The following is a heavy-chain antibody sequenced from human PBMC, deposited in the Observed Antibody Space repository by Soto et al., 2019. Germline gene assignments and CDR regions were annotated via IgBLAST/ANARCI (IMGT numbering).Heavy chain of an antibody. CDR1: GFTFSSYS. V-gene: IGHV3-21*01. CDR2: ISTTSTYI. J-gene: IGHJ4*02. CDR3: ARAASLYADSISNCADY. D-gene: IGHD4-17*01. Sequence: EVQLVESGGGLVKPGGSLRLSCATSGFTFSSYSMIWVRQAPGKGLEWVSSISTTSTYIYYADSVKGRFTISRDNARNSLNLQMNGLRAEDTAVYYCARAASLYADSISNCADYWGQGALVTVSS.